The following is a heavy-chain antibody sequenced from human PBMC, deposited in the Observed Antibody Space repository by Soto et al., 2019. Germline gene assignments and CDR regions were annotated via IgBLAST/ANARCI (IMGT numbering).Heavy chain of an antibody. CDR3: ASPGGNGCMDV. CDR2: FYRGDSDT. Sequence: GESLKISCKGPGYSHPSYWIGLVPQVHGKGVEGIRIFYRGDSDTRYSPPFQGKVTISANKYISLAFLQGSSLKASDTSMYYWASPGGNGCMDVWGQGTTVTVSS. D-gene: IGHD1-26*01. J-gene: IGHJ6*02. V-gene: IGHV5-51*01. CDR1: GYSHPSYW.